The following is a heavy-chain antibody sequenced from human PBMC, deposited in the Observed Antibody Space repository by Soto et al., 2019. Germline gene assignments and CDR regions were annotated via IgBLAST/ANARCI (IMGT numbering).Heavy chain of an antibody. J-gene: IGHJ4*02. D-gene: IGHD1-26*01. V-gene: IGHV1-24*01. CDR3: AHGEGIVKSIVYFDS. CDR1: GYFLTALS. CDR2: FDREDGET. Sequence: ASVKVSCKVSGYFLTALSIHWVLQAPGKGLEWMGGFDREDGETIYAQKFQGRVTMTEDTSTDSAYMEPSSLTSEDTAIYYCAHGEGIVKSIVYFDSWGQGTLVTVSS.